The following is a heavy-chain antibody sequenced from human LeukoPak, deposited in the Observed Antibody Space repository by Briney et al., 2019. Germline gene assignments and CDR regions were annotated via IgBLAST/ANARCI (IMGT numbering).Heavy chain of an antibody. Sequence: PGRSLRLSCAASGFTFSSYGMHWVRQAPGKGPEWVAFIRHDGSYQQYADSVKGRFTVSRDNSKDTVYLQMNSLRTEDTAVYYCAKNRDSSDYPRDFDYWGQGTLVTVSS. D-gene: IGHD6-19*01. CDR2: IRHDGSYQ. CDR3: AKNRDSSDYPRDFDY. J-gene: IGHJ4*02. CDR1: GFTFSSYG. V-gene: IGHV3-30*02.